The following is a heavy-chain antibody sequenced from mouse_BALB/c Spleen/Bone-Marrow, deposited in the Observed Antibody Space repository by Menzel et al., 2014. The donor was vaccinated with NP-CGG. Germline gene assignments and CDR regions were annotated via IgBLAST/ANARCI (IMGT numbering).Heavy chain of an antibody. CDR1: GYTFTTYW. CDR2: INPSTGYI. D-gene: IGHD1-1*01. Sequence: QVQLQQSGAELAKPGASVKMSCKASGYTFTTYWMHWVKQRPGQGLEWIGYINPSTGYIEYNQKFKDKATLTADKSSSTAYMQLSSLTSEDSAVYYCATYVRFAFWGQGTLVTVSA. CDR3: ATYVRFAF. J-gene: IGHJ3*01. V-gene: IGHV1-7*01.